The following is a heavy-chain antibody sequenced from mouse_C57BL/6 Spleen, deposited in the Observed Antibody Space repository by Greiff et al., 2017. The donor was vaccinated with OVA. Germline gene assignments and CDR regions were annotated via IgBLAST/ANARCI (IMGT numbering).Heavy chain of an antibody. CDR3: ARLHGGQEAMDY. Sequence: QVQLQQPGAELVKPGASVKMSCKASGYTFTSYWITWVKQRPGQGLEWIGDIYPGSGSTNYNEKFKSKAPLTVDTSSSTAYMQLSSLTSEDSAVYYCARLHGGQEAMDYWGQGTSVTVSS. V-gene: IGHV1-55*01. D-gene: IGHD3-3*01. CDR1: GYTFTSYW. CDR2: IYPGSGST. J-gene: IGHJ4*01.